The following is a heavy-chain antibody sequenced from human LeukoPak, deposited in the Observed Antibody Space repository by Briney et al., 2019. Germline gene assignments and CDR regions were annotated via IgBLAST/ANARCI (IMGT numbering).Heavy chain of an antibody. CDR2: IYHSGST. V-gene: IGHV4-4*02. J-gene: IGHJ4*02. CDR3: AGYSSGWYRVLGY. CDR1: GGSISSSNW. D-gene: IGHD6-19*01. Sequence: SETLSLTCAVSGGSISSSNWWGWVRQPPGKGLEWIGEIYHSGSTNYNPSLKSRVTISVDKSKNQFSLKLSSVTAADTAVYYCAGYSSGWYRVLGYWGQGTLVTVSS.